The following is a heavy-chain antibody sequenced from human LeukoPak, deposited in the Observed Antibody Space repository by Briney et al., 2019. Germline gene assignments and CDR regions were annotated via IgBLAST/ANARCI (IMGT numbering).Heavy chain of an antibody. CDR2: INPSGGNT. CDR1: GYTFTNYY. V-gene: IGHV1-46*01. CDR3: ARDKGSTMVRGVIAYNWFDP. J-gene: IGHJ5*02. D-gene: IGHD3-10*01. Sequence: ASVKVSCKASGYTFTNYYMHWVRQAPGPGLEWMGIINPSGGNTKYAQKFQGRVTMTRDMSTSTVYMELSSLRSEDTAVYYCARDKGSTMVRGVIAYNWFDPWGQGTLVTVSS.